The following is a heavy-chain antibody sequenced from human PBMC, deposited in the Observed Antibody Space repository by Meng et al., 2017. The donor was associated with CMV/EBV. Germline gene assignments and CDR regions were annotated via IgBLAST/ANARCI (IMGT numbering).Heavy chain of an antibody. J-gene: IGHJ5*02. V-gene: IGHV1-18*01. Sequence: ASVKVSCKASGYTFSNYGIAWVRQAPGQGREWMGWITTDDDSRKKQGRVTMTTDTTTSTAYMEPKSLRPDDTAVYYSARGVTSAAASRWVDPWGQGTLVTVSS. CDR3: ARGVTSAAASRWVDP. CDR1: GYTFSNYG. CDR2: ITTDDDSR. D-gene: IGHD6-13*01.